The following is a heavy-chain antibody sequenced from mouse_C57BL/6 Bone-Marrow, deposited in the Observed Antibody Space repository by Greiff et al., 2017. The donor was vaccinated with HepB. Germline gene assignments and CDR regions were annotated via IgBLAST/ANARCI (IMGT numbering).Heavy chain of an antibody. Sequence: EVKLVESGGGLVQPKGSLKLSCAASGFSFNTYAMNWVRQAPGKGLEWVARIRSKSNNYATYYADSVKDRFTISRDDSESMLYLQMNNLKTEDTAMYYCVGWLLRGFAYWGQGTLVTVSA. CDR3: VGWLLRGFAY. CDR1: GFSFNTYA. D-gene: IGHD2-3*01. CDR2: IRSKSNNYAT. V-gene: IGHV10-1*01. J-gene: IGHJ3*01.